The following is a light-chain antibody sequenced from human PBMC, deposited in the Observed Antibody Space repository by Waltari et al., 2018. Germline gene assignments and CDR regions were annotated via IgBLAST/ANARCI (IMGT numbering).Light chain of an antibody. Sequence: QSVLTQPPSASGTPGQRVTISCSGRTSNIGSNTVNWYQQPPGTAPKLLIYKNNQRPSGVPDRISGSKSATSASLAISGLQSEDEADYYCASWDDSLNGLYVFGTGTKVTVL. CDR1: TSNIGSNT. CDR2: KNN. V-gene: IGLV1-44*01. J-gene: IGLJ1*01. CDR3: ASWDDSLNGLYV.